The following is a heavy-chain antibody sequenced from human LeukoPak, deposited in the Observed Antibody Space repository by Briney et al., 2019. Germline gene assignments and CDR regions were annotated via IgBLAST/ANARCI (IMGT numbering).Heavy chain of an antibody. CDR1: GFTFTSRY. CDR3: ATDFYDST. Sequence: PGGSLRLSCAAYGFTFTSRYMNWVRQAPGKGLEWVGRIRSNSDGGTIDYAAPVKGRFTLSRDDSKTTLYLQMNSLQTEDTAVYYCATDFYDSTWGQGTLVTVSS. D-gene: IGHD3-22*01. J-gene: IGHJ5*02. V-gene: IGHV3-15*07. CDR2: IRSNSDGGTI.